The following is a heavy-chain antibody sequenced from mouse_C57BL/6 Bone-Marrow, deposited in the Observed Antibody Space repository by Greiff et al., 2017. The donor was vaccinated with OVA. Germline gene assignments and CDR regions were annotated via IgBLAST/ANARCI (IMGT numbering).Heavy chain of an antibody. Sequence: QVQLQQSGAELARPGASVKLSCKASGYTFTSYGISWVKQRTGQGLEWIGEIYPRSGNTYYNEKFKGKATLTADKSSSTAYMELRSLTSEDSAVYFCASPRGDGSSYGYFDVWGTGTTVTVSS. J-gene: IGHJ1*03. D-gene: IGHD1-1*01. V-gene: IGHV1-81*01. CDR1: GYTFTSYG. CDR2: IYPRSGNT. CDR3: ASPRGDGSSYGYFDV.